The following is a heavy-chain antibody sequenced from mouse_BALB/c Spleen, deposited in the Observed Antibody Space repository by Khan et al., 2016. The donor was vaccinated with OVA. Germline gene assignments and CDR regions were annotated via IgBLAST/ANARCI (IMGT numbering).Heavy chain of an antibody. CDR2: ISGDGTTI. V-gene: IGHV5-17*02. CDR3: STSYFYGYYFDY. Sequence: EVELVESGGGLVQPGGSRKLSCAASGFTFSSYGVHWVRQAPERGLEWVAYISGDGTTIYYADTVQGRFTISRDNPKNTLFLHMTSLMSEATANYYWSTSYFYGYYFDYWGPGTTLTVSS. J-gene: IGHJ2*01. D-gene: IGHD1-1*01. CDR1: GFTFSSYG.